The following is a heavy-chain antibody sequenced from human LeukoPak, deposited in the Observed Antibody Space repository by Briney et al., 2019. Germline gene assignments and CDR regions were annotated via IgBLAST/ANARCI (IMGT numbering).Heavy chain of an antibody. Sequence: SVKVSCKASGGTFSSYAISWVRQAPGQGLEWMGGIIPIFGTANYAQKFQGRVTITADESTSTAYMELSSLRSEDTAVYYCAREGYSYGNNWFDPWGQGTLVTVSS. V-gene: IGHV1-69*13. CDR3: AREGYSYGNNWFDP. CDR1: GGTFSSYA. J-gene: IGHJ5*02. CDR2: IIPIFGTA. D-gene: IGHD5-18*01.